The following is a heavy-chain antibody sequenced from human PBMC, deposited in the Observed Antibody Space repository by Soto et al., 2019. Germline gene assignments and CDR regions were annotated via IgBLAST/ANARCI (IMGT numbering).Heavy chain of an antibody. J-gene: IGHJ4*02. V-gene: IGHV4-31*03. Sequence: QVQLQEAGPGLVKPSQTLSLTCTVSGGSISSGGYYWSWIRQYPGKGLEWIGYIYYSGTTSYNPSHENRVTLSVDTAKNQVSLKVSSMTAADTAVYYCARALGYHFDYWGQGTLVTVAS. CDR3: ARALGYHFDY. CDR1: GGSISSGGYY. D-gene: IGHD3-16*02. CDR2: IYYSGTT.